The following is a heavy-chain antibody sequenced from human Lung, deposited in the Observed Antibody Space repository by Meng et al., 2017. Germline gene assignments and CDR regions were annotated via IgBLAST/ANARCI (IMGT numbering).Heavy chain of an antibody. V-gene: IGHV3-21*01. Sequence: GRLVGSGGGPVNPGGSLRLSCAASGFIFSSDSMNWVRQAPGKGLEWVSSFTSSTSYIYYADSVKGRFTISRDNAKNSLYLQMSSLIAEDTAVYYCARDLYYYDNSGPIDYWGQGTLVTVSS. D-gene: IGHD3-22*01. CDR2: FTSSTSYI. CDR1: GFIFSSDS. J-gene: IGHJ4*02. CDR3: ARDLYYYDNSGPIDY.